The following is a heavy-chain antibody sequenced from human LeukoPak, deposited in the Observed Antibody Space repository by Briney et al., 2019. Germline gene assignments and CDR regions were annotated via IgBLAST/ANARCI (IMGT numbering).Heavy chain of an antibody. CDR1: GFTLSRYA. J-gene: IGHJ4*02. V-gene: IGHV3-23*01. CDR3: SKRPVYYFDY. Sequence: PGGSLRLSCAASGFTLSRYAMSGLRQAPAKGRPWVSAISGSGGSTYYADSVKGRITSSRDNSKNTLYLQMNSLRAEDTAVYYCSKRPVYYFDYWGQGTLVTVSS. D-gene: IGHD6-6*01. CDR2: ISGSGGST.